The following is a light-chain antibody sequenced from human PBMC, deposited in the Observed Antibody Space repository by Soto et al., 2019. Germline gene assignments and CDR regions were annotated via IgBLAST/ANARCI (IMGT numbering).Light chain of an antibody. V-gene: IGLV2-14*01. CDR3: SSYTSGSTPYV. CDR1: SSDVGGYNY. Sequence: QSALTQPASVCGSPGQSITISCTGTSSDVGGYNYVSWYQQHPGKAPKLMIYEVSNRPSGVSNRFSGSKSGNTASLTISGLQAEDEADYYCSSYTSGSTPYVFGTGTKLTVL. J-gene: IGLJ1*01. CDR2: EVS.